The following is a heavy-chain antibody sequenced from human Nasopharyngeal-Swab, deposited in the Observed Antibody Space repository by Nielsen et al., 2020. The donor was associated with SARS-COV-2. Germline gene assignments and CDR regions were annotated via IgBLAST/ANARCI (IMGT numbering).Heavy chain of an antibody. CDR2: INHSGST. Sequence: RQAPGKGLEWTGEINHSGSTNYNPSLKSRVTISVDTSKNQFSLKLSSVTAADTAVYYCARAPPYYDFWSGYYKGWFDPWGQGTLVTVSS. J-gene: IGHJ5*02. D-gene: IGHD3-3*01. CDR3: ARAPPYYDFWSGYYKGWFDP. V-gene: IGHV4-34*01.